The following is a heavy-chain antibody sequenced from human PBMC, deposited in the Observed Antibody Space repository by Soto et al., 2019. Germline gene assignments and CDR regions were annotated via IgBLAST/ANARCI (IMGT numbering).Heavy chain of an antibody. J-gene: IGHJ6*02. D-gene: IGHD3-16*01. V-gene: IGHV1-8*01. CDR1: GYTFSSYD. CDR2: MNPNSGNT. Sequence: QVQLVQSGAEVKKPGASVKVSCKASGYTFSSYDINWVRQAPGQGPEWLGWMNPNSGNTGYAQRLQGRVTMTRNTSIRTAYMELRSLRSEDTAVYYCTRVGPHAMDVWGQGTTVTDSS. CDR3: TRVGPHAMDV.